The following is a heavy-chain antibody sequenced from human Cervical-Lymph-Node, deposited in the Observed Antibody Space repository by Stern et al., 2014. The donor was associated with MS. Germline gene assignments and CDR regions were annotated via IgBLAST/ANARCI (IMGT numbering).Heavy chain of an antibody. CDR2: SHYAGTT. D-gene: IGHD2-21*02. CDR1: GGSFSSEDNY. V-gene: IGHV4-30-4*01. J-gene: IGHJ5*02. Sequence: QVQLQESGPGLVKPSQTLSLTCTVSGGSFSSEDNYWTCIRQHSGKGLVWIGTSHYAGTTYYDPSLKSRVTISLDRSKNQFSLKMKSVTAADTAVYFCAVTPGTNWFDPWGQGTLVTVSS. CDR3: AVTPGTNWFDP.